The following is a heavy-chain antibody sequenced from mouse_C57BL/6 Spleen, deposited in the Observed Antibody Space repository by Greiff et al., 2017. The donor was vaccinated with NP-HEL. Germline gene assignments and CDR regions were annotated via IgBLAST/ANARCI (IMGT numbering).Heavy chain of an antibody. V-gene: IGHV5-4*01. J-gene: IGHJ4*01. CDR1: GFTFSSYA. D-gene: IGHD1-1*01. CDR2: ISDGGSYT. CDR3: ARESSYEAMDY. Sequence: EVQVVESGGGLVKPGGSLKLSCAASGFTFSSYAMSWVRQTPEKRLEWVATISDGGSYTYYPDNVKGRFTISRDNAKNNLYLQMSHLKSEDTAMYYCARESSYEAMDYWGQRTSVTVSS.